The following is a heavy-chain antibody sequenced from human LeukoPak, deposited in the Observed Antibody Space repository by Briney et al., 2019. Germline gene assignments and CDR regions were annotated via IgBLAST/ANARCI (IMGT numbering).Heavy chain of an antibody. Sequence: ASETLSLTCTVSGGSITNYYWSWIRQPAGKGLEWIGRVYTSGTTNYNPSLKSRVSMSVDTSKNQFSPTLNSVTAADTALYYCARDLGSYFYGMDVWGQGTTVTVSS. CDR3: ARDLGSYFYGMDV. CDR2: VYTSGTT. CDR1: GGSITNYY. J-gene: IGHJ6*02. V-gene: IGHV4-4*07. D-gene: IGHD6-25*01.